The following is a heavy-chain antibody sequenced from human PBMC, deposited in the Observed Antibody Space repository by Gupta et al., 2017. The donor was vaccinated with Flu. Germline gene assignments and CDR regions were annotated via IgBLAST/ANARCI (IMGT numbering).Heavy chain of an antibody. CDR1: GGSITSTPYY. V-gene: IGHV4-39*01. Sequence: QLQLQESGPGLVKPSETLSLTCSVSGGSITSTPYYWGCIRQTPGQGLEWIGSISHSGDTFYNPSLKGRATMSLDTSKNQFSLNVNAVTVADTAVYYCAGRRDGYNLGVDYWGQGSLVTVSS. CDR2: ISHSGDT. D-gene: IGHD5-24*01. J-gene: IGHJ4*02. CDR3: AGRRDGYNLGVDY.